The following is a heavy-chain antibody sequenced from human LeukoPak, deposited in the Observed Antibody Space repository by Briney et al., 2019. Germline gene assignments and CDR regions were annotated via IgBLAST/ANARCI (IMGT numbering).Heavy chain of an antibody. CDR2: IGIAGDT. J-gene: IGHJ2*01. CDR1: GFTFSSYD. V-gene: IGHV3-13*01. CDR3: ARGQLVRAGYFDL. D-gene: IGHD3-10*01. Sequence: GGSLRLSCAASGFTFSSYDIHWVRQVTGKGLEWVSAIGIAGDTYYLDSVKGRFTISRENARNSLYLQMNSLRVGDTAVYYCARGQLVRAGYFDLWGRGTLVTVSS.